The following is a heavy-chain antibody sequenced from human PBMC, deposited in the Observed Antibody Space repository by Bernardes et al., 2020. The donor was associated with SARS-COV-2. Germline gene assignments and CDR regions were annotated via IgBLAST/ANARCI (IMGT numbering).Heavy chain of an antibody. CDR2: INPNTGDT. J-gene: IGHJ4*02. Sequence: ASVKVSCKTSGYTFTGYYMHWVRQAPGQGLEWMGWINPNTGDTNYAQKFQGRVTMTRDTSISTAYMDLSRLRSDDTAVYYCALAPSYSRSSFDYFDYWGQGTLVTVSS. D-gene: IGHD6-6*01. CDR3: ALAPSYSRSSFDYFDY. CDR1: GYTFTGYY. V-gene: IGHV1-2*02.